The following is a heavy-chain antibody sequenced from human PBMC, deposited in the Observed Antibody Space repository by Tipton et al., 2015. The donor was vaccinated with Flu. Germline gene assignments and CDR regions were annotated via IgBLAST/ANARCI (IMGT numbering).Heavy chain of an antibody. V-gene: IGHV3-7*01. CDR3: TRKLVEY. J-gene: IGHJ4*02. CDR1: GFILSDYW. CDR2: INQDGSVI. D-gene: IGHD2-2*01. Sequence: SLRLSCAASGFILSDYWMAWVRQAPGKGLEWVANINQDGSVIYYVDSVKGRFTISRDNAENSLYLHMNSLRAEDTAVYYCTRKLVEYWGQGTLVTVSS.